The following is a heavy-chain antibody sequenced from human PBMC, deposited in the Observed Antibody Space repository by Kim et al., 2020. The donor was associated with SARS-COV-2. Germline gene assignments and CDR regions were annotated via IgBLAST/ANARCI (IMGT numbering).Heavy chain of an antibody. V-gene: IGHV3-48*03. CDR1: GFTFSSYE. Sequence: GGSLRLSCAASGFTFSSYEMNWVRQAPGKGLEWVSYISSSGSTIYYADSVKGRFTISRDNAKNSLYLQMNSLRAEDTAVYYCARDPYSSRYNYYGMDVWGQGTTATVSS. J-gene: IGHJ6*02. CDR3: ARDPYSSRYNYYGMDV. D-gene: IGHD6-13*01. CDR2: ISSSGSTI.